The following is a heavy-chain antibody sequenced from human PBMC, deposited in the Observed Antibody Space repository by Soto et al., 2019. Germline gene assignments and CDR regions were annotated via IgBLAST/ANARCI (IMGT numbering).Heavy chain of an antibody. J-gene: IGHJ4*02. CDR1: GFTFSSYA. CDR3: AKKQRYCSSTSCYGGGDY. Sequence: GGSLRLSCAASGFTFSSYAMSWVRQAPGKGLEWVSAISGSGGSTYYADSVKGRFTISRDNSKNTLYLQMNSLRAEDTAVYYCAKKQRYCSSTSCYGGGDYWGQGTLVTVSS. V-gene: IGHV3-23*01. D-gene: IGHD2-2*01. CDR2: ISGSGGST.